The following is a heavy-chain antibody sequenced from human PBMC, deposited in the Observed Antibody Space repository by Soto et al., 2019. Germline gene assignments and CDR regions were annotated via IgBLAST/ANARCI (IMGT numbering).Heavy chain of an antibody. J-gene: IGHJ4*02. CDR2: VSTTSTTI. CDR3: ARSGCSDGVCYTVYLDY. Sequence: PGGSLRLSCAASGFTFSVYRMNWVRHAPGKGLEWVSYVSTTSTTIYYADSVKGRFTISRDNAKNSLYLEMNSLRDEDTAVYYCARSGCSDGVCYTVYLDYWGQGTVVTVSS. CDR1: GFTFSVYR. V-gene: IGHV3-48*02. D-gene: IGHD2-8*01.